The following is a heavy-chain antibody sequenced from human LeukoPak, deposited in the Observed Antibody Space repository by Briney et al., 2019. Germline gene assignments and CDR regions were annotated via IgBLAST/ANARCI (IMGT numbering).Heavy chain of an antibody. J-gene: IGHJ5*02. CDR3: AMSEYYDFWSGNNWFDP. D-gene: IGHD3-3*01. CDR2: IYYSGST. Sequence: PSETLSLTCTVSGGSISSYYWSWIRQPPGKGLEWIGYIYYSGSTNYNPSLKSRVTISVDTSKNQSSLKLSSVTAADTAVYYCAMSEYYDFWSGNNWFDPWGQGTLVTVSS. V-gene: IGHV4-59*01. CDR1: GGSISSYY.